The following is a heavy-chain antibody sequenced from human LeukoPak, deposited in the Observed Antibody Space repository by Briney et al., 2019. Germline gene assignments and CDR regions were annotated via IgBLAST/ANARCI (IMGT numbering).Heavy chain of an antibody. CDR1: GGTFSSYA. V-gene: IGHV1-69*04. D-gene: IGHD2-2*03. CDR3: ARGLDSVTWGPFDI. CDR2: IIPILGIA. J-gene: IGHJ3*02. Sequence: SVKVSCKASGGTFSSYAISWVRQAPGQGLEWMGRIIPILGIANYAQKFQGRVTITADKSTSTAYMELSSLRSEDTAVYYCARGLDSVTWGPFDIWGQGTVVTVSS.